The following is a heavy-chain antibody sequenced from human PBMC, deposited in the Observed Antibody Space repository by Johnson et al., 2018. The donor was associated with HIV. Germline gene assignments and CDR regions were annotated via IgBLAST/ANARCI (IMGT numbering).Heavy chain of an antibody. CDR3: ARDAVTPI. CDR1: GFTFSSYA. CDR2: ISSNGGST. V-gene: IGHV3-64*01. Sequence: VQLVESGGGVVQPGRSLRLSCAASGFTFSSYAMHWVRQAPGKGLEYVSAISSNGGSTYYANSVKGRFTISRDNSKNTLYLQMGSLRAEDMAVYYCARDAVTPIWGQGTMVIVSS. J-gene: IGHJ3*02. D-gene: IGHD4-17*01.